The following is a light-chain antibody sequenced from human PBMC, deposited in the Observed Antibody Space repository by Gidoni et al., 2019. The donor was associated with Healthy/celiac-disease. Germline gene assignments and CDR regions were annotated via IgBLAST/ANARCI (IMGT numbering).Light chain of an antibody. Sequence: EIVMTQSPATLSVSPGERATLSCRASQSVSSNLAWYQQKPGQAPRLLIYGASTRATGIPAMFSGSGSGTEFTLPISSLQSEDFAVYYCQQYNTWPMTFGQGTKVEIK. CDR3: QQYNTWPMT. CDR1: QSVSSN. J-gene: IGKJ1*01. V-gene: IGKV3-15*01. CDR2: GAS.